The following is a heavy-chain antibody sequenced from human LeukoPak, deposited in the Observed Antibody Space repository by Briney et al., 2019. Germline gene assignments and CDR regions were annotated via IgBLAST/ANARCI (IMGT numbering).Heavy chain of an antibody. CDR3: ARAKDHYYGMDV. J-gene: IGHJ6*02. V-gene: IGHV3-23*01. CDR2: ISGSGGST. Sequence: GGSLRLSCAASGFTFSSYWMSWVRQAPGKGLEWVSAISGSGGSTYYADSVKGRFTISRDNSKNTLYLQMNSLRAEDTAVYYCARAKDHYYGMDVWGQGATVIVSS. CDR1: GFTFSSYW.